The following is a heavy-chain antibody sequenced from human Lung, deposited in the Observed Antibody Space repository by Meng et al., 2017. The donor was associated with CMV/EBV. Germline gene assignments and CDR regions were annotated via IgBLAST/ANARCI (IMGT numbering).Heavy chain of an antibody. CDR2: IYSGGSST. D-gene: IGHD2-2*02. CDR3: AKPIQGTYGMDV. Sequence: GGSXRLXCAASGFTFSSYAMSWVRQAPGKGLEWVSVIYSGGSSTYYADSVKGRSTISRDNSKNTLYLQMNSLRAEDTAVYYCAKPIQGTYGMDVWGQGTTVTVSS. J-gene: IGHJ6*02. V-gene: IGHV3-23*03. CDR1: GFTFSSYA.